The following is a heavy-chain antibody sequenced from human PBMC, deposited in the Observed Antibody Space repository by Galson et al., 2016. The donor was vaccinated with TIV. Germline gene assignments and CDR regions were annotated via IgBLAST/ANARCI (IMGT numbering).Heavy chain of an antibody. Sequence: SVKVSCKASGDTFSSYPFNWVRQAPGQGLEWVGGFIPLFGTANYAQKFQGRVTISADESTSTLYMEVRSLRSEDTAVYYCAKGRNTAMDTYYYYYAMDVWGQGTT. CDR2: FIPLFGTA. D-gene: IGHD5-18*01. CDR1: GDTFSSYP. J-gene: IGHJ6*02. V-gene: IGHV1-69*13. CDR3: AKGRNTAMDTYYYYYAMDV.